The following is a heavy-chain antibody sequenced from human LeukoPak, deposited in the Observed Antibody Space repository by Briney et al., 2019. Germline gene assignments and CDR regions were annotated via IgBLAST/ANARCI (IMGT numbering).Heavy chain of an antibody. Sequence: GGSLRLSCAASGFTFSSYSMNWVRQAPGKGLEWVSSISSSSYIYYADSVKGRFTISRDNAKNSLYLQMNSLRAEDTAVYYCARGVGYSSSWFDYWGQGTLVTVSS. D-gene: IGHD6-13*01. CDR2: ISSSSYI. CDR1: GFTFSSYS. J-gene: IGHJ4*02. CDR3: ARGVGYSSSWFDY. V-gene: IGHV3-21*01.